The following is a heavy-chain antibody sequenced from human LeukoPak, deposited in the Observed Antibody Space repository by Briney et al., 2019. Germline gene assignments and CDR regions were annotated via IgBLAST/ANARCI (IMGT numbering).Heavy chain of an antibody. J-gene: IGHJ6*03. CDR2: IYPGDSDT. CDR3: ARTPERDGDYLVSYYMDV. V-gene: IGHV5-51*01. D-gene: IGHD4-17*01. CDR1: GYSFTSYW. Sequence: GESLKVSCKGSGYSFTSYWIGWVRQMPGKGLEWMGIIYPGDSDTRYSPSFQGQVTISADKSISTAYLQWSSLKASDTAMYYCARTPERDGDYLVSYYMDVWGKGTTVTVSS.